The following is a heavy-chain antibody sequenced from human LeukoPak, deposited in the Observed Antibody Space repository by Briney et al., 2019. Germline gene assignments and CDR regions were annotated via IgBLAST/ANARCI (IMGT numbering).Heavy chain of an antibody. V-gene: IGHV3-15*01. CDR2: IKSKTVGGTI. Sequence: PGGSLRLSCTASGLTFSKAWMTWVRQAPGKGLEWVGRIKSKTVGGTIEYATPVRGRFTISRGDSKNTFYVQMNSLKTEDTAVYYCTTETFWGQGTLVTVSS. CDR1: GLTFSKAW. J-gene: IGHJ4*02. D-gene: IGHD3-16*01. CDR3: TTETF.